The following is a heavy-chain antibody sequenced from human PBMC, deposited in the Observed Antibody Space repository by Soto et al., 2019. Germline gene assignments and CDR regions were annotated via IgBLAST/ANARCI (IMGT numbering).Heavy chain of an antibody. CDR1: GFTFSRYA. CDR3: ARPLWRDDYNWGYFDL. D-gene: IGHD4-4*01. Sequence: QVQLVESGGGVVQPGRSLRLSCAASGFTFSRYAMHWVRQAPGKGLERVAVISYDGSNKYYADSVKGRFTISRDNSKNTLYLQMNSLRAEDTAVYYCARPLWRDDYNWGYFDLWGRGTLVTVSS. V-gene: IGHV3-30-3*01. J-gene: IGHJ2*01. CDR2: ISYDGSNK.